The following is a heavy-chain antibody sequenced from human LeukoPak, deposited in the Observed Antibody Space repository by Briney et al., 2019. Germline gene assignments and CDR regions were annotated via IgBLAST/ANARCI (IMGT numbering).Heavy chain of an antibody. Sequence: PSETLSLTCTVSGGSISSSSYYWGWIRQPPGKGLEWIGSIYYSGSTYYNPSLKSRVTISVDTSKNQFSLKLSSVTAADTAVYYCARSLVDTPMVPPDGMGVWGQGTTVTVSS. V-gene: IGHV4-39*01. D-gene: IGHD5-18*01. CDR3: ARSLVDTPMVPPDGMGV. J-gene: IGHJ6*02. CDR1: GGSISSSSYY. CDR2: IYYSGST.